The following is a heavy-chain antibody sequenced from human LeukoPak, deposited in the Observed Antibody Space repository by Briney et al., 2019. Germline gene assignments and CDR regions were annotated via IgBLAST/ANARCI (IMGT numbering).Heavy chain of an antibody. Sequence: SVKVSCKAFGGTFSSYAISWVRQAPGQGLEWMGGIIPIFGTANYAQKFQGRVTITADESTSTAYMELSSLRSEDTAVYYCARSPSDFGVDPYYYYYYYMDVWGKGTTVTVSS. J-gene: IGHJ6*03. D-gene: IGHD3-3*01. V-gene: IGHV1-69*13. CDR1: GGTFSSYA. CDR2: IIPIFGTA. CDR3: ARSPSDFGVDPYYYYYYYMDV.